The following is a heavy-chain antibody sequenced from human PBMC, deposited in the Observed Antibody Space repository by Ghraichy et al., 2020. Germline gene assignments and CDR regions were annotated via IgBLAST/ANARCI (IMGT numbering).Heavy chain of an antibody. D-gene: IGHD6-19*01. CDR2: INYGGST. J-gene: IGHJ4*02. CDR1: RGSISSYL. CDR3: ARQMTDSNGWYHFDF. V-gene: IGHV4-59*08. Sequence: GSLRLSCAVSRGSISSYLWSWIRKPPGKGLEWIGNINYGGSTNYNPSLKSRATISVDTSKNQFSLKLSSVSAADTAVFYCARQMTDSNGWYHFDFWGQGALVTVSS.